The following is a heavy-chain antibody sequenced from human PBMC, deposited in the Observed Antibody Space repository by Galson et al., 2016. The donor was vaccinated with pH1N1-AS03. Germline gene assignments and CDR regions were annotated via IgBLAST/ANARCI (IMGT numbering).Heavy chain of an antibody. CDR3: ARDPSGDRSGWYYFDY. V-gene: IGHV3-7*03. Sequence: SCKASGYIFTGFYVHWVRQAPGKGLEWVATTNQDGSEKYFVDSVKGRFTISRDDAKNSLYLQMNSLRAEDPALYYCARDPSGDRSGWYYFDYWGQGTLVTIAS. J-gene: IGHJ4*02. D-gene: IGHD6-19*01. CDR1: GYIFTGFY. CDR2: TNQDGSEK.